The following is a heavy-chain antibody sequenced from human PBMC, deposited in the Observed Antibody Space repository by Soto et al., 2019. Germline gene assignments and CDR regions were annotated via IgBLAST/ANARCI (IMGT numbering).Heavy chain of an antibody. Sequence: GGSLRLSCAASGFTFSSYAMHWVRQAPGKGLEWVAVISYDGSNKYYADSVKGRFTISRDNSKNTLYLQMNSLRAEDTAVYYCARELRHSEAFDIWGQGTMVTVSS. CDR3: ARELRHSEAFDI. D-gene: IGHD4-17*01. V-gene: IGHV3-30-3*01. CDR2: ISYDGSNK. J-gene: IGHJ3*02. CDR1: GFTFSSYA.